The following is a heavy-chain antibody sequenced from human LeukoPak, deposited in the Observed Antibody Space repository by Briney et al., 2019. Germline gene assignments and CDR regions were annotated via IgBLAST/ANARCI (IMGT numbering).Heavy chain of an antibody. Sequence: GGSLRLSCAASGFTFSSYSMNWVRQAPGKGLEWVSSISSSSSYIYYADSVKGRFTISRDNAKNSLYLQMNSLRAEDTAVYYCARVFDTAMVTGIDYWGQGTLVTVSS. D-gene: IGHD5-18*01. V-gene: IGHV3-21*01. CDR3: ARVFDTAMVTGIDY. CDR2: ISSSSSYI. J-gene: IGHJ4*02. CDR1: GFTFSSYS.